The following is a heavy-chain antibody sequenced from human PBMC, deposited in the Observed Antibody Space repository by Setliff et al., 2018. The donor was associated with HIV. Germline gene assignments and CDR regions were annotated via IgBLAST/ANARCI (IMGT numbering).Heavy chain of an antibody. D-gene: IGHD3-3*01. V-gene: IGHV1-69*02. CDR2: IIPILGVA. Sequence: SVKVSCKASRSTFNSHTINWVRQAPGQGLDWMGRIIPILGVANYAQRFQGKVTITADKSTSTAYMGPTSLRFDDTAMYYCVRGVQSPPHYSYYYMDVWGEGTMVTVSS. CDR1: RSTFNSHT. CDR3: VRGVQSPPHYSYYYMDV. J-gene: IGHJ6*03.